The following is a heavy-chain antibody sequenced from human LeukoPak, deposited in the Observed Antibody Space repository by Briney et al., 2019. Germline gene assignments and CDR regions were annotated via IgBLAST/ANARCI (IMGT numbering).Heavy chain of an antibody. J-gene: IGHJ3*02. D-gene: IGHD2-2*01. CDR2: IYYRGSI. CDR3: ARQGCSSTTCYLFALYAFDI. V-gene: IGHV4-39*01. CDR1: GGSISSSTYY. Sequence: PLETLSLSCTVSGGSISSSTYYWGWVRQPPGEGLGWIGSIYYRGSIYYNPSLKSRVTISVDTSKNQFSLKLSSVTAADTAVYYCARQGCSSTTCYLFALYAFDIWGQGTMVTVSS.